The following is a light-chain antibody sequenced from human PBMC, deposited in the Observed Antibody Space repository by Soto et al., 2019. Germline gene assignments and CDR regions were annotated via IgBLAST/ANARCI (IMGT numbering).Light chain of an antibody. CDR3: QQRSNWTWT. CDR2: GAS. V-gene: IGKV3-11*01. J-gene: IGKJ1*01. CDR1: QSVSSNY. Sequence: PGERATLSCRASQSVSSNYLAWYQQRPGQAPRLLIYGASNRATGIPARFSGSGSGTDFTLTISSLEPEDFAVYYCQQRSNWTWTFGQGTKVDIK.